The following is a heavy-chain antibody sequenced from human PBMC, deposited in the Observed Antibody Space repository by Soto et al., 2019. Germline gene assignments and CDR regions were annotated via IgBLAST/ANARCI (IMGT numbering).Heavy chain of an antibody. CDR3: AKDLTGGAY. D-gene: IGHD3-10*01. CDR2: ISNVGSNK. CDR1: GFTFSTFA. J-gene: IGHJ4*02. Sequence: GGSLRLSCAASGFTFSTFAMHWVRQAPGKGLEWVSFISNVGSNKFYADSVKGRFIISRDNSKNTLYLQVNSLRAEDTAVYYCAKDLTGGAYWGQGTLVTVYS. V-gene: IGHV3-30*18.